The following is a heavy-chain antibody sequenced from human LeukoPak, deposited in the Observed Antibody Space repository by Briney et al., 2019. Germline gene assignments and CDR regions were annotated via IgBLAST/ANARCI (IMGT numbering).Heavy chain of an antibody. Sequence: SVKVSCKASGGTFSRYAISWVRQAPGQGLEWMGGIIPIFGTANYAQKFQGRVTITADESTSTAYMGVSSLRSEDTAVYYCARAYSGYDFFDYWGQGILVTVSS. J-gene: IGHJ4*02. CDR2: IIPIFGTA. V-gene: IGHV1-69*13. CDR3: ARAYSGYDFFDY. CDR1: GGTFSRYA. D-gene: IGHD5-12*01.